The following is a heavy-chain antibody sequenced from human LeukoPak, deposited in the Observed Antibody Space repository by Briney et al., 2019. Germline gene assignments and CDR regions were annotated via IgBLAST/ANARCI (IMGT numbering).Heavy chain of an antibody. J-gene: IGHJ4*02. CDR1: GFTFSTYA. V-gene: IGHV3-30*04. CDR2: IPYDGSNK. D-gene: IGHD4-23*01. Sequence: GRSLRLSCAASGFTFSTYAMHWVRQAPGKGLEWVAVIPYDGSNKYYADSVKGRFSISRENSKNRLYLQMNSLRAEDTAVYYCARAEGYGGELDSWGQGTLVTVSS. CDR3: ARAEGYGGELDS.